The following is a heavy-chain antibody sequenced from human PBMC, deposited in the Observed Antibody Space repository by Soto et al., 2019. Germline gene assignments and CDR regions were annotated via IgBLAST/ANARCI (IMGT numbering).Heavy chain of an antibody. CDR3: ARVVRNRGYCSSTSCYYYYYYYMDV. V-gene: IGHV4-31*03. J-gene: IGHJ6*03. D-gene: IGHD2-2*01. Sequence: SETLSLTCTVSCGSISSGGYYCSWIRQHPGKGLEWIGYIYYSGSTYYNPSLKSRVTISVDTSKNQFSLKLSSVTAADTAVYYCARVVRNRGYCSSTSCYYYYYYYMDVWGKGTTVTVSS. CDR1: CGSISSGGYY. CDR2: IYYSGST.